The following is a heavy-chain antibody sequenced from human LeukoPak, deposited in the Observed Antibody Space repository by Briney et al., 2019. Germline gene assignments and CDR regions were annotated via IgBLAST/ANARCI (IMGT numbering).Heavy chain of an antibody. D-gene: IGHD2-2*01. V-gene: IGHV1-18*01. J-gene: IGHJ4*02. CDR3: ARSDCSSTSCPGKI. Sequence: ASVKVSCKASGYTFTSYGISWVRQAPGQGLEWVGWISAYNGNTNYAQKLQGRVTMTTDTSTSTAYMELRSLRSDDTAVYYCARSDCSSTSCPGKIWGQGTLVTVSS. CDR2: ISAYNGNT. CDR1: GYTFTSYG.